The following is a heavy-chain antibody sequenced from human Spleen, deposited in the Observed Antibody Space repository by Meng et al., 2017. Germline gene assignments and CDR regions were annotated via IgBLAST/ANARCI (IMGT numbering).Heavy chain of an antibody. V-gene: IGHV4-34*01. CDR1: GGSFSDYY. Sequence: VPLQQWGAGLLKPSETLSHTCVVSGGSFSDYYWSWIRQPPGKGLEWIGEINHSGSTNYNPSLESRATISVDTSQNNLSLKLGSVTAADSAVYYCARGPTTMAHDFDYWGQGTLVTVSS. CDR2: INHSGST. CDR3: ARGPTTMAHDFDY. J-gene: IGHJ4*02. D-gene: IGHD4-11*01.